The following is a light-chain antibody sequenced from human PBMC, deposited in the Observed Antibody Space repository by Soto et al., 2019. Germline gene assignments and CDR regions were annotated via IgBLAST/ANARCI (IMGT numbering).Light chain of an antibody. CDR3: EYYGTSIT. CDR1: QSVHSN. Sequence: EIVMTQSPATLSLSPGETATLSCRASQSVHSNLAWFQQHPGQAPRLLIYGASSRATCIPVRFSGSGSGTEFTLTISSLQPEDFAVYYCEYYGTSITFGGGTKVEIK. J-gene: IGKJ4*01. V-gene: IGKV3-15*01. CDR2: GAS.